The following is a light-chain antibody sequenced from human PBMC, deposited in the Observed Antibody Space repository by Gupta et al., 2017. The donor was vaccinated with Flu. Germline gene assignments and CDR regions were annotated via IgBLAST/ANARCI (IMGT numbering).Light chain of an antibody. CDR1: GGGIVSNY. V-gene: IGLV6-57*01. CDR3: QTYESDSRV. J-gene: IGLJ3*02. CDR2: EDI. Sequence: GGGIVSNYVSWYQQRPGSSPRLVIFEDIRRHSGVPGRFSASVDTSSNSASLTISGLKTEDEADYYCQTYESDSRVFGGGTKLTV.